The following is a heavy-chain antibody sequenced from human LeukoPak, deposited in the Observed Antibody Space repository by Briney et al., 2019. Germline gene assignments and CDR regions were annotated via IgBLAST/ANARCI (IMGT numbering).Heavy chain of an antibody. CDR1: GFTFSPYS. CDR3: AKEHDLWHEEGNWFDT. Sequence: GGSLRVPCTTSGFTFSPYSMSWVRQSPGKRLEWVSAINDDTPYYADSVKGRFTVSRDNSRDTLYLQLNSLRAEDTAIYYCAKEHDLWHEEGNWFDTWGQGVLVTVSS. J-gene: IGHJ5*02. V-gene: IGHV3-23*01. D-gene: IGHD3-3*01. CDR2: INDDTP.